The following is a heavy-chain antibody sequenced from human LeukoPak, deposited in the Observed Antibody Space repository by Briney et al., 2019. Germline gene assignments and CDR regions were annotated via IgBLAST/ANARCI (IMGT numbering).Heavy chain of an antibody. V-gene: IGHV1-18*01. CDR2: ISAYNGNT. Sequence: ASVKVSCKASGYTFTSYGISWVRQAPGQGLEWMGWISAYNGNTNYAQKLQGRVTMTTDTSTSTAYMELRSLRSDDTAVYYCARDPGGIVVVRAAGDAFDIWGQGTMVTVSS. J-gene: IGHJ3*02. D-gene: IGHD2-2*01. CDR3: ARDPGGIVVVRAAGDAFDI. CDR1: GYTFTSYG.